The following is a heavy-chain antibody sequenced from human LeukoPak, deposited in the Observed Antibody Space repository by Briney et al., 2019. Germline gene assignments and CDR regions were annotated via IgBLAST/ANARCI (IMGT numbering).Heavy chain of an antibody. D-gene: IGHD1-1*01. CDR2: IYYNGNT. J-gene: IGHJ3*02. CDR1: GGSISGHY. Sequence: PSETLSLTCSVSGGSISGHYWSWLRQPPGKRLEWIGYIYYNGNTNYNPSLKSRVTMSADTSKNLLSLQLSSVTAADTAVYYCARDVSYIDAFDIWGQGTMVTVSS. CDR3: ARDVSYIDAFDI. V-gene: IGHV4-59*11.